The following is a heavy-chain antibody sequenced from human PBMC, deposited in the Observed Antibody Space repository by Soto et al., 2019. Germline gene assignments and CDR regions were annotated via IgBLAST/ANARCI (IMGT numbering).Heavy chain of an antibody. J-gene: IGHJ5*02. Sequence: PGGSLRLSCAASGFTFSDYFMSWIHQAPGKGLEWVSFISGSSDNIKYADSVKGRFTISRDNAKNSLYLQMNSLRAEDTAVYYCVRDSARIVIVPRVDGDNWLDPWGQGTLVTVSS. CDR3: VRDSARIVIVPRVDGDNWLDP. CDR2: ISGSSDNI. CDR1: GFTFSDYF. D-gene: IGHD2-2*01. V-gene: IGHV3-11*06.